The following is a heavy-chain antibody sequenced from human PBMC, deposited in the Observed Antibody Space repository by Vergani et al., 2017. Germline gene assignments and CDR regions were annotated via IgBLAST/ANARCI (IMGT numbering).Heavy chain of an antibody. D-gene: IGHD5-18*01. CDR1: GFTFSDYY. CDR2: ISSSSSYI. J-gene: IGHJ5*02. V-gene: IGHV3-11*06. Sequence: QVQLVESGGGLVKPGGSLRLSCAASGFTFSDYYMSWIRQAPGKGLEWVSYISSSSSYIYYADSVKGRFTISRDNSKNTLYLQMNSLRAEDTAVYYCAKERTAMVTFGWFDPWGQGTLVTVSS. CDR3: AKERTAMVTFGWFDP.